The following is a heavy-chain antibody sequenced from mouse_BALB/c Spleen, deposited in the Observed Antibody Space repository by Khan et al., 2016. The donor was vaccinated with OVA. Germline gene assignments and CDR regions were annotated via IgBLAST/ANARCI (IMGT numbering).Heavy chain of an antibody. Sequence: QIQLVQSGPELKKPGETVKISCKASGHTFTKYGMNWVKQAPGKGLKWMGWINTYIGEPTYADDFNGRFAFSLETSASTAYLQINNLKNEDTATYFWARPPYFSYVMDNWGQGTSVTVSS. CDR2: INTYIGEP. D-gene: IGHD2-10*01. J-gene: IGHJ4*01. CDR3: ARPPYFSYVMDN. CDR1: GHTFTKYG. V-gene: IGHV9-3-1*01.